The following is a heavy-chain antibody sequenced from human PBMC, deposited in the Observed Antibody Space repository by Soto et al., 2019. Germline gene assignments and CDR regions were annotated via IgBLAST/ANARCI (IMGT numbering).Heavy chain of an antibody. J-gene: IGHJ4*02. CDR2: IWYDGSNK. CDR3: ARDPREGDYDSSGFDY. D-gene: IGHD3-22*01. CDR1: GFTFSSYG. V-gene: IGHV3-33*01. Sequence: QVQLVESGGGVVQPGRSLRLSCAASGFTFSSYGMHWVRQAPGKGLEWGAVIWYDGSNKYYADSVKGRFTISRDNSKNTLYLQMNSLRAEATAVYYCARDPREGDYDSSGFDYWGQGTLVTVSS.